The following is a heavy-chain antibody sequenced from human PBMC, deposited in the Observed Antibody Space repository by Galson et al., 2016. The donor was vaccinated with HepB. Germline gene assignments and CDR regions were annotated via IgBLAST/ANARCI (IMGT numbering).Heavy chain of an antibody. D-gene: IGHD1-26*01. CDR2: IYYSGST. V-gene: IGHV4-59*01. Sequence: SETLSLTCTVSGGSISSYYWSWIRQPPGKGLEWIGYIYYSGSTNYNPSLKSRVTMSVDTSKNQFSLKLSSVTAADTAVYYCARDQGAGAAFWGQGALVTVSS. CDR1: GGSISSYY. J-gene: IGHJ4*02. CDR3: ARDQGAGAAF.